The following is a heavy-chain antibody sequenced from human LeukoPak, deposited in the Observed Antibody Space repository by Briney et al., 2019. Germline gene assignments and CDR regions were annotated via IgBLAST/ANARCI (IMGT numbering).Heavy chain of an antibody. Sequence: GASVKVSCKASGYTFTSYYMHWVRQAPGQGLEWMGIINPSGGSTIYAQKFQGRVTMTRDMSTSTVYMELSSLRSEDTAVYYCAKVLGATRRHDAFDIWDQGTMVTVSS. CDR3: AKVLGATRRHDAFDI. D-gene: IGHD1-26*01. V-gene: IGHV1-46*01. J-gene: IGHJ3*02. CDR2: INPSGGST. CDR1: GYTFTSYY.